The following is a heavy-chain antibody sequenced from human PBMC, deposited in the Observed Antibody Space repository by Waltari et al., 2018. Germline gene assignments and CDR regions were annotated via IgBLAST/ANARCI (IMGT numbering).Heavy chain of an antibody. V-gene: IGHV4-39*07. D-gene: IGHD6-13*01. J-gene: IGHJ4*02. CDR2: IYYSGST. CDR3: ARDLVAAALDD. Sequence: QLQLQESGPGLVKPSATLSLTCTVSGGSISSSSYYWGWIRQPPGKGLEWIGSIYYSGSTYYNPSLKSRVTISVDTSKNQFSLKLSSVTAADTAVYYCARDLVAAALDDWGQGTLVTVSS. CDR1: GGSISSSSYY.